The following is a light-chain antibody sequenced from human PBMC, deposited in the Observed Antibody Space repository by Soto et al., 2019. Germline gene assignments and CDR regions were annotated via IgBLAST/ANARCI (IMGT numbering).Light chain of an antibody. J-gene: IGKJ1*01. V-gene: IGKV3-15*01. CDR1: QSVSSD. CDR3: QQFNSWPPWA. Sequence: EIVMTQSPATLSVSPGERATLFCRASQSVSSDLAWYQQKPGQPPRLLIYGASTRASGVPARFIGSGSGTDFTLTINSLQSEDFAVYYCQQFNSWPPWAFGQWTKVEI. CDR2: GAS.